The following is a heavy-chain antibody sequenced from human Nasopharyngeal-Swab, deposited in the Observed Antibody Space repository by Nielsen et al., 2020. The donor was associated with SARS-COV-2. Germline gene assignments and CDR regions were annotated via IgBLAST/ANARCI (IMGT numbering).Heavy chain of an antibody. CDR3: ARVPGNHDAFDI. D-gene: IGHD2-2*01. J-gene: IGHJ3*02. CDR1: GYTFTSYY. Sequence: ASVKVSCKASGYTFTSYYIHWVRQAPGQGLEWMGVIKPDGGTTSYAQKFQGRVTMTTDTSTSTAYMELRSLRSDDTAVYYCARVPGNHDAFDIWGQGTMVTVSS. V-gene: IGHV1-46*01. CDR2: IKPDGGTT.